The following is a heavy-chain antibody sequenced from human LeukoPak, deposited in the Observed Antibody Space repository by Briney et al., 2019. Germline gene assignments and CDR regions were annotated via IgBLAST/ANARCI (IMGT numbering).Heavy chain of an antibody. Sequence: ASVKVSCKASGYTFTGYYMHWVQQAPGQGLEWMGWINPNSGGTNYAQKFQGRVTMTRDTSISTAYMELSRLRSDDTAVYYCARGRYCSGDSCHNIYYYYMDVWGKGTTVTVSS. V-gene: IGHV1-2*02. CDR2: INPNSGGT. D-gene: IGHD2-15*01. CDR1: GYTFTGYY. J-gene: IGHJ6*03. CDR3: ARGRYCSGDSCHNIYYYYMDV.